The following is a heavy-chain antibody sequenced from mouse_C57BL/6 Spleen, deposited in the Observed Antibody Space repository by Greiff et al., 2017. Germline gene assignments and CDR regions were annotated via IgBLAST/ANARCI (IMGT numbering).Heavy chain of an antibody. V-gene: IGHV7-1*01. Sequence: EVKLVESGGGLVQSGRSLRLSCATSGFTFSDFYMAWVRQAPGKGLEWIAASRNKANDYTTEYSASVTGRFIVSRDTSQSILYLQMNALRAEDTAIYYCARDVTGNCYFDGWGTGTTVTVSS. D-gene: IGHD4-1*01. CDR2: SRNKANDYTT. CDR3: ARDVTGNCYFDG. J-gene: IGHJ1*03. CDR1: GFTFSDFY.